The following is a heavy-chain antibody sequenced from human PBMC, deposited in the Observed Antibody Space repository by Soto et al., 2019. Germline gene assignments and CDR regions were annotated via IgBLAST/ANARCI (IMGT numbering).Heavy chain of an antibody. Sequence: KSGGSLRLSCAGSGFIFDHYTLHWVRQAPGKGLEWVSSISGIRNYIRYADSVKGRFTISRDNAKTSLYLQMNSLRAEDTAVYYCAREGVHNYNEYYFDYWGQGALVTVSS. D-gene: IGHD3-22*01. CDR2: ISGIRNYI. CDR3: AREGVHNYNEYYFDY. CDR1: GFIFDHYT. V-gene: IGHV3-21*01. J-gene: IGHJ4*02.